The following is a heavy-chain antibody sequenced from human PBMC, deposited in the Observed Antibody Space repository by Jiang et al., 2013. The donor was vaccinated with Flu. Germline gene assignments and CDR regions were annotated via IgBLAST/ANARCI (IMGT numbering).Heavy chain of an antibody. CDR3: ARHLGSSSWYRDYYYYMDV. V-gene: IGHV5-10-1*01. CDR2: IDPSDSYT. J-gene: IGHJ6*03. Sequence: SFTSYWISWVRQMPGKGLEWMGRIDPSDSYTNYSPSFQGHVTISADKSISTAYLQWSSLKASDTAMYYCARHLGSSSWYRDYYYYMDVWGKGTTVTVSS. D-gene: IGHD6-13*01. CDR1: SFTSYW.